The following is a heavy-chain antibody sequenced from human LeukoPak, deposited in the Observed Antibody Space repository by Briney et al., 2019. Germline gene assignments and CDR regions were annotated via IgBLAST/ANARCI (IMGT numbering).Heavy chain of an antibody. CDR2: IRSKAYGGTT. J-gene: IGHJ4*02. CDR1: GFTFGDYA. Sequence: GGSLRLSCTASGFTFGDYAMSWFRQAPGKGLEWVGFIRSKAYGGTTEYAASVKGRFAISRDDSKSIAYLQMNSLKTEDTAVYYCTRDVYDYYDSSGFDYWGQGTLVTVSS. CDR3: TRDVYDYYDSSGFDY. V-gene: IGHV3-49*03. D-gene: IGHD3-22*01.